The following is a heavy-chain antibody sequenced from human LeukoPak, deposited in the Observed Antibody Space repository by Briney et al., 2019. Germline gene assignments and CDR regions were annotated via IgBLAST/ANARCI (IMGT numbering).Heavy chain of an antibody. CDR3: ARIYSGRNKGDTLDI. CDR1: GFTFSSYN. Sequence: GGSLRLSCAASGFTFSSYNMNWVRQAPGKGLEWVSSITSGGSYIYYPDSVKGRFTISIDNAKNSLYLQMNSLRAEDTALYYCARIYSGRNKGDTLDIWGQGTIVTVSS. D-gene: IGHD1-26*01. J-gene: IGHJ3*02. V-gene: IGHV3-21*01. CDR2: ITSGGSYI.